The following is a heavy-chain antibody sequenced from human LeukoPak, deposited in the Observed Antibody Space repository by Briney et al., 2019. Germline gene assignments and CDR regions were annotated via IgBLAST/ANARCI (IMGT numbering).Heavy chain of an antibody. D-gene: IGHD3-22*01. Sequence: PGGSLRLSCAASGFTFSSYSMNWVRQAPGKGLEWVSYISSSSSTIYYADSVKGRFTISRDNAKNPLYLQMNSLRDEDTAVYYCANGLLPDYWGQGTLVTVSS. CDR1: GFTFSSYS. CDR3: ANGLLPDY. J-gene: IGHJ4*02. V-gene: IGHV3-48*02. CDR2: ISSSSSTI.